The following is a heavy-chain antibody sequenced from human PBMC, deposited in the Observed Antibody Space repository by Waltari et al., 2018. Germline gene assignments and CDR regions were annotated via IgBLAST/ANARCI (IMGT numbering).Heavy chain of an antibody. CDR2: IYYSGST. CDR3: ATKRESSASGFDY. Sequence: QLQLQESGPGLVKPSETLSFTCTVSGGSISSSSYYWGWIRQPPGKGLEWIGSIYYSGSTSYDPSLKSRVTISVETSKNQFSLKLSSVTAADTAVYYCATKRESSASGFDYWGQGTLVTVSS. CDR1: GGSISSSSYY. V-gene: IGHV4-39*01. J-gene: IGHJ4*02. D-gene: IGHD6-19*01.